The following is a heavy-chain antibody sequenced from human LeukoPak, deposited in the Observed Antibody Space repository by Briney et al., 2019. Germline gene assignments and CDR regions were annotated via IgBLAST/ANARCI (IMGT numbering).Heavy chain of an antibody. V-gene: IGHV3-74*01. CDR3: ARVINSGWLGQLSD. CDR1: GFTFSTYW. J-gene: IGHJ4*02. Sequence: GGSVRLSCAASGFTFSTYWMHWVRQAPGKGLVWVSRINTDGSSTTYADSVKGRFTISRDNAKNTLYLQMNSLRAEDTAVYYCARVINSGWLGQLSDWGQGALVIV. D-gene: IGHD6-19*01. CDR2: INTDGSST.